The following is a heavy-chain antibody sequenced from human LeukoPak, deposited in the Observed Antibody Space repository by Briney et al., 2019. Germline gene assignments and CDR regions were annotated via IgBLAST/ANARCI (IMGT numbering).Heavy chain of an antibody. CDR1: GYTFSNYG. J-gene: IGHJ4*02. V-gene: IGHV1-18*01. D-gene: IGHD1-1*01. Sequence: ASVKVSCKASGYTFSNYGISWVRQAPGQGLEWVGLLRTYDADTHYAQKLQGRVTMTTDTSTSTAYMELRSLTSDDAAVYYCARDPPYNWNDGADNFDYWGQGTLVTVSS. CDR2: LRTYDADT. CDR3: ARDPPYNWNDGADNFDY.